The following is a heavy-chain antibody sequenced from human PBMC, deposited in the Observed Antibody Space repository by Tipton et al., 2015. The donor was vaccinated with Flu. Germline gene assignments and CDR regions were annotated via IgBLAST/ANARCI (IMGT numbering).Heavy chain of an antibody. J-gene: IGHJ6*02. D-gene: IGHD3-10*01. CDR3: ARYPGRIGGEFYYGGDV. CDR1: GGSISSYY. V-gene: IGHV4-59*01. CDR2: IYYSGST. Sequence: TLSLTCTVSGGSISSYYWSWVRQPPGKGLEWVGFIYYSGSTNYNPSLKSRVTISVDTSKTQFSLKLTSVTAADTAVYYCARYPGRIGGEFYYGGDVLGRGTTVTVSS.